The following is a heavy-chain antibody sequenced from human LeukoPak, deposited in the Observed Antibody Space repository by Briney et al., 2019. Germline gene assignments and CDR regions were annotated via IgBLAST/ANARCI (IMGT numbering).Heavy chain of an antibody. V-gene: IGHV1-3*01. CDR1: GYTFTSYA. D-gene: IGHD6-13*01. Sequence: ASVKVSCKASGYTFTSYAMHWVRQAPGQRLEWMGWISAGNGNTKYSQKFQGRVTITRDTSASTAYMELSSLRSEDTAVYYCARRDQQPGGDWFDPWGQGTLVTVSS. J-gene: IGHJ5*02. CDR3: ARRDQQPGGDWFDP. CDR2: ISAGNGNT.